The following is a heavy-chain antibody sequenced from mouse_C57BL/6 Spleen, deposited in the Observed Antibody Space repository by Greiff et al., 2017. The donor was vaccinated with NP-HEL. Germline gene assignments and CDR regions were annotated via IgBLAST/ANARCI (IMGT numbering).Heavy chain of an antibody. D-gene: IGHD2-2*01. CDR1: GFTFTDYY. V-gene: IGHV7-3*01. J-gene: IGHJ4*01. CDR3: ARWATMVTTDAMDY. Sequence: EVQLVESGGGLVQPGGSLSLSCAASGFTFTDYYMSWVRQPPGKALEWLGFIRNKANGYTTEYSASVKGRFTISRDNSQSILYLQMNALRAEDSATYYCARWATMVTTDAMDYWGQGTSVTVSS. CDR2: IRNKANGYTT.